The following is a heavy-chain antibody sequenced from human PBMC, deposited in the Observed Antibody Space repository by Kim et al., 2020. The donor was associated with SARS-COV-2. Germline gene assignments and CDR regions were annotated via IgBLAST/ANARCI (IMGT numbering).Heavy chain of an antibody. CDR2: IWYDGSNK. D-gene: IGHD3-22*01. Sequence: GGSLRLSCAASGFTFSSYGMHWVRQAPGKGLEWVAVIWYDGSNKYYADSVKGRFTISRHNSKNTLYLQMNSLRAEDTAVYYCATDVRIDDSSDYWGQGTLVTVSS. CDR3: ATDVRIDDSSDY. CDR1: GFTFSSYG. J-gene: IGHJ4*02. V-gene: IGHV3-33*01.